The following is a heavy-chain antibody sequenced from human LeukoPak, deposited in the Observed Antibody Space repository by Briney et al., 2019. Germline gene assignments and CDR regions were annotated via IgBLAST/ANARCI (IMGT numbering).Heavy chain of an antibody. CDR3: AQGYCTNGVCYGDSEYFQH. CDR2: INPNSGGT. V-gene: IGHV1-2*02. Sequence: ASVKVSCKASGYTFTGYYMHWVRQAPGQGPEWMVWINPNSGGTNYAQKFQGRVTMTRDTSISTAYMELSRLRSDDTAVYYCAQGYCTNGVCYGDSEYFQHWGQGTLVTVSS. J-gene: IGHJ1*01. D-gene: IGHD2-8*01. CDR1: GYTFTGYY.